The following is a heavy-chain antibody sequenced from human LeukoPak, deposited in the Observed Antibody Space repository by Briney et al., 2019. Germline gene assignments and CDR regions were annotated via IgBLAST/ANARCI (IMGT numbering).Heavy chain of an antibody. CDR2: IRSKAYRGTT. Sequence: SLRLSCTASGFTFGDYAMSWVRQAPGKGLEWVGFIRSKAYRGTTKYAASVKGRFTISRDDSKSIAYLQTNSLKTEDTAVCYCTSVYDTSAYYHSGVDYWGQGTLVTVSS. CDR1: GFTFGDYA. D-gene: IGHD3-22*01. CDR3: TSVYDTSAYYHSGVDY. V-gene: IGHV3-49*04. J-gene: IGHJ4*02.